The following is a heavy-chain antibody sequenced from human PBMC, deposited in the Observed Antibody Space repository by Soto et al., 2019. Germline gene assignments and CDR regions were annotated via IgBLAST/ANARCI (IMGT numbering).Heavy chain of an antibody. CDR1: GFTFSSYG. CDR2: IWYDGSNK. CDR3: ARDREMYCGADCSKFVY. Sequence: GGSLRLSCAASGFTFSSYGMHWVRQAPGEGLDWVTFIWYDGSNKYYADSVKGRFTVSRDNSKNMLYLQMNSLRVDDTAVCYCARDREMYCGADCSKFVYWGQGT. D-gene: IGHD2-21*02. J-gene: IGHJ4*02. V-gene: IGHV3-33*01.